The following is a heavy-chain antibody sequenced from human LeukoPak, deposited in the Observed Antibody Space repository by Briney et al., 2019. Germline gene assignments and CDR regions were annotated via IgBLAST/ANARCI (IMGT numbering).Heavy chain of an antibody. J-gene: IGHJ4*02. V-gene: IGHV3-23*01. CDR2: ISGSGGST. Sequence: PGGSLRLSCAASGFTFSEYAMSWVRQAPGKGLEWVSGISGSGGSTDYADSVKGRFAISRDNSKNTVYLQINSLRAEDTAVYYCAKDRVGNMILVVILDYWGQGTLVTVSS. CDR1: GFTFSEYA. D-gene: IGHD3-22*01. CDR3: AKDRVGNMILVVILDY.